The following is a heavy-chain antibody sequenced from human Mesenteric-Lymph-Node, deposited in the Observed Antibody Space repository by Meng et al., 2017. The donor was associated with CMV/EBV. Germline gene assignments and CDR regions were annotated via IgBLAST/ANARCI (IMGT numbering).Heavy chain of an antibody. J-gene: IGHJ4*02. D-gene: IGHD1-14*01. V-gene: IGHV3-48*03. CDR3: ARGGVLHDRPDLSFFDY. CDR1: GFSLSAYE. Sequence: LSLTCAASGFSLSAYEMNWVRQAPGKGLEWVSYISRSGTTLYYGDSVKGRINISRDNAKNSLYLQMNSLRVEDTAVYYCARGGVLHDRPDLSFFDYWGQGTVVTVSS. CDR2: ISRSGTTL.